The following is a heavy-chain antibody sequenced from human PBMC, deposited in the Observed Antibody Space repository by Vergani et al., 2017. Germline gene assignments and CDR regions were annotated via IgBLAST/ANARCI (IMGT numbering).Heavy chain of an antibody. CDR1: GFTFSSYA. CDR2: ISGSGGST. J-gene: IGHJ4*02. CDR3: AKTGLVVVTAEPYFFDY. D-gene: IGHD2-21*02. Sequence: EVQLLESGGGLLQPGGSLRLSCAASGFTFSSYAMNWVRQAPGKGLEWVSSISGSGGSTYYADSVKGRFTISRDDSKNMLYLQMNSLRAEDTAVYYCAKTGLVVVTAEPYFFDYWGQGTLVTVSS. V-gene: IGHV3-23*01.